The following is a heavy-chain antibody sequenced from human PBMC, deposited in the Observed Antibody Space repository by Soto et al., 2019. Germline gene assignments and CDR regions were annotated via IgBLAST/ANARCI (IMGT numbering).Heavy chain of an antibody. V-gene: IGHV3-30-3*01. CDR2: VSYDGNTK. CDR3: ARDRPYGDPNWFDP. CDR1: GFSFNDHA. J-gene: IGHJ5*02. Sequence: PGGSLRLSCAASGFSFNDHAMHWVRQAPGKGLEWVAVVSYDGNTKQYADSVKGRFTISRDTSNNTLYLQMNSLTTEDTAVYYCARDRPYGDPNWFDPWGQGTLVTVPS. D-gene: IGHD4-17*01.